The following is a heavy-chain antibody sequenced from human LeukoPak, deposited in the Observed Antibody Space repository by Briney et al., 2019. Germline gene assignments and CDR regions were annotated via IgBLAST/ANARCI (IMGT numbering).Heavy chain of an antibody. CDR3: ARGASGGSPF. CDR1: GGSVSSGSYY. Sequence: SETLSLTCTVSGGSVSSGSYYWSWIRQPPGKGLEWIGYIYYSGSTNYNPSLKSRVTISVDTSKNQFSLKLSSVTAADTAVYHCARGASGGSPFWGQGTLVTVSS. CDR2: IYYSGST. D-gene: IGHD2-15*01. J-gene: IGHJ4*02. V-gene: IGHV4-61*01.